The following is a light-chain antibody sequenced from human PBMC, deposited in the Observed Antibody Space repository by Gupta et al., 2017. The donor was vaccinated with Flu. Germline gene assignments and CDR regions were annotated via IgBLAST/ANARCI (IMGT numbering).Light chain of an antibody. CDR2: EVS. CDR3: SSHTSTSTLEV. CDR1: PSDVGGYNY. J-gene: IGLJ3*02. Sequence: HSALTQPASVSGSPGQSITISCTGTPSDVGGYNYVSWYQQHPGKAPKLMIYEVSNRPSGVSYRFSGSKSGNTASLTISGLQAEDEADYYCSSHTSTSTLEVFGGGTKLTVL. V-gene: IGLV2-14*01.